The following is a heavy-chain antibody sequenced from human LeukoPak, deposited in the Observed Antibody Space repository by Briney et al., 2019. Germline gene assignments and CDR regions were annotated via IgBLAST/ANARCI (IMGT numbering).Heavy chain of an antibody. J-gene: IGHJ4*02. CDR2: ISYDGSNK. V-gene: IGHV3-30-3*01. CDR1: GFTFSSYA. Sequence: GGSLRLSCAASGFTFSSYAMHWVRQAPGKGLEWVAVISYDGSNKYYADSAKGRFTISRDNSKNTLYLQMNSLRAEDTAVYYCARDGGVCSSTSCYPYPFDYWGQGTLVTVSS. D-gene: IGHD2-2*01. CDR3: ARDGGVCSSTSCYPYPFDY.